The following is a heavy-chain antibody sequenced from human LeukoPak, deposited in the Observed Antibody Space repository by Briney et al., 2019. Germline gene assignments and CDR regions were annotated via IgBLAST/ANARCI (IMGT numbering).Heavy chain of an antibody. CDR1: QLTISNYA. CDR2: ISGSGGST. V-gene: IGHV3-23*01. Sequence: GGSLRLSCAASQLTISNYAMSWVRQAPGKGLEWVSAISGSGGSTYYADSVKGRFTISRDNSKNTLYLQMNSLRAEDTAVYYCASYSRRLDYWGQGTLVTVSS. J-gene: IGHJ4*02. D-gene: IGHD3-22*01. CDR3: ASYSRRLDY.